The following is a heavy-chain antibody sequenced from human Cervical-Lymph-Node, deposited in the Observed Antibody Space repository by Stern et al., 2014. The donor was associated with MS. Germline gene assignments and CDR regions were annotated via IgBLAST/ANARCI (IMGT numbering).Heavy chain of an antibody. V-gene: IGHV5-51*01. CDR3: ARHVGVAASGVLPFDY. D-gene: IGHD2-21*01. CDR2: IYPGDSDT. CDR1: GYRFSGYW. J-gene: IGHJ4*02. Sequence: VQLGESGSEVKKSGESLKISCTAAGYRFSGYWIAWGRQLPGKGLEWVGMIYPGDSDTRYRPSFQGQVTISAETSISTAFLQWNSLKASDSAMYFCARHVGVAASGVLPFDYWGQGSPVTVSS.